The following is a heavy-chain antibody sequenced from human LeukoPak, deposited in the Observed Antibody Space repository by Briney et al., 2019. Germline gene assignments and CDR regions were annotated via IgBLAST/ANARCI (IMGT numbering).Heavy chain of an antibody. D-gene: IGHD1-1*01. Sequence: SGTLPHTRVFSGGTHLDYFRRWLRPPPGKGLAWVGDINHSGCTNYTPSLKSLFAVSVDTSKNLFSLKLSSVTAADTAVYYCARLSGRRYYYYYYCMGVWGKGTTVTVSS. CDR3: ARLSGRRYYYYYYCMGV. CDR1: GGTHLDYF. V-gene: IGHV4-34*01. J-gene: IGHJ6*03. CDR2: INHSGCT.